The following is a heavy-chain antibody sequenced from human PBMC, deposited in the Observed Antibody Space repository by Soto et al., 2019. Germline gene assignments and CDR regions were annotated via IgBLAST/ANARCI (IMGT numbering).Heavy chain of an antibody. CDR2: INPNTIAT. J-gene: IGHJ6*02. CDR3: ASITRGSDNYYGMYV. D-gene: IGHD6-25*01. Sequence: QVQLVQSGAEVKKSGASVKVACKAYGYIFTGYFIQWLRQAPGQGLEWMGWINPNTIATNYAQKVQRRVTMHRDTSLGAANMALASLRPDDTALYYCASITRGSDNYYGMYVWRQGTTVTVS. CDR1: GYIFTGYF. V-gene: IGHV1-2*02.